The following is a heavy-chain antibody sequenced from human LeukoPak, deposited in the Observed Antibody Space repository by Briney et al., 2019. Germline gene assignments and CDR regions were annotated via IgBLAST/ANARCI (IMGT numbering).Heavy chain of an antibody. CDR3: AKVGQCYGGNSCYFDY. CDR1: GGTFSSYA. Sequence: GASVKVSCKASGGTFSSYAISWVRQAPGQGLEWMGGIIPIFGTANYAQKFQGRATITTDESTSTAYIELSSLRSEDTAVYYCAKVGQCYGGNSCYFDYWGQGTLVTVSS. J-gene: IGHJ4*02. V-gene: IGHV1-69*05. CDR2: IIPIFGTA. D-gene: IGHD4-23*01.